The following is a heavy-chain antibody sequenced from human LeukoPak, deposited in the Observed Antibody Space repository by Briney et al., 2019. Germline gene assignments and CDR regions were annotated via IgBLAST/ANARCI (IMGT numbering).Heavy chain of an antibody. Sequence: ASVKVSCKASGYTFTSYDINWVRQATGRGLEWMGWMNPNSGNTGYAQKFQGRVTMTRNTSISTAYMELSSLRSEDTAVYYCARIYDSSGYYEDYWGQGTLVTVSS. CDR3: ARIYDSSGYYEDY. CDR1: GYTFTSYD. CDR2: MNPNSGNT. J-gene: IGHJ4*02. V-gene: IGHV1-8*01. D-gene: IGHD3-22*01.